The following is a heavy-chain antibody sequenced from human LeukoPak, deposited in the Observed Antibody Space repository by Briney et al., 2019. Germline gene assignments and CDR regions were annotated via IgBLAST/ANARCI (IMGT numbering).Heavy chain of an antibody. CDR3: ARGEWELLFDY. CDR2: IYYSGST. CDR1: GGSISSYY. D-gene: IGHD1-26*01. Sequence: SETLSPTCTVSGGSISSYYWSWIRQPPGKGLEWIGYIYYSGSTYYNPSLKSRVTISVDTSKNQFSLKLSSVTAADTAVYYCARGEWELLFDYWGQGTLVTVSS. V-gene: IGHV4-59*12. J-gene: IGHJ4*02.